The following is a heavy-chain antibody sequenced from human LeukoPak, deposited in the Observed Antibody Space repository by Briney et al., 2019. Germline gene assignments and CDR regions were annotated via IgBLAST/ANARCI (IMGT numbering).Heavy chain of an antibody. V-gene: IGHV4-61*02. CDR1: GGSISSGSYY. CDR3: AREVSGYSSGWMIGAFDI. CDR2: IYTSGST. D-gene: IGHD6-19*01. J-gene: IGHJ3*02. Sequence: PSETLSLTCTVSGGSISSGSYYWSWIRQPAWKGLEWIGRIYTSGSTNYNPSLKSRVTISVDTSKNQFSLRLSSVTAADTAVYYCAREVSGYSSGWMIGAFDIWGQGTMVTVSS.